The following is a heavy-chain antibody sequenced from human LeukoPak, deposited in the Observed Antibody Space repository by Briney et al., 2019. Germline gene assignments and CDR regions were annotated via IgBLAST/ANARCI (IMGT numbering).Heavy chain of an antibody. Sequence: PGGSLRLSCAASGFTFSSYSMNWVRQAPGKGLEWVSSISSSSSYIYYADSVKGRFTISRDNAKNSLYLQMNSLRAEDTAVYYCARVVLNSYGPEYYFDYWGQGTLVTVSS. CDR3: ARVVLNSYGPEYYFDY. CDR1: GFTFSSYS. CDR2: ISSSSSYI. J-gene: IGHJ4*02. D-gene: IGHD5-18*01. V-gene: IGHV3-21*01.